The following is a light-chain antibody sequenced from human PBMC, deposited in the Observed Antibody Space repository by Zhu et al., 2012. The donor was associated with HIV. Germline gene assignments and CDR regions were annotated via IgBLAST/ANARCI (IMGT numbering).Light chain of an antibody. V-gene: IGKV3-20*01. CDR3: HQYLSSPET. CDR1: QTISNNY. J-gene: IGKJ1*01. CDR2: GAS. Sequence: DIVLTQSPGTLSLSPGERATLSCRASQTISNNYLAWYQQKPGQAPRLLIYGASSRATGIPDRFSGSGSGTDFILTISRVEPEDFAVYYCHQYLSSPETFGQGTKVEIK.